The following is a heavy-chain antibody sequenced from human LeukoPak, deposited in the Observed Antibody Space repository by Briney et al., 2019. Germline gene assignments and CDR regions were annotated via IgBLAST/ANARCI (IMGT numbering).Heavy chain of an antibody. Sequence: GGSLRLSCAVSGFSFSRYPMSWVRQAPGKGLEWVSAIGGSGDNTYYADSVKGRFTISRGNSKNTLFLQMHSLRAEDTATYYCAKRYFGNYYFDYWGQGTLVTVSS. D-gene: IGHD3-9*01. J-gene: IGHJ4*02. V-gene: IGHV3-23*01. CDR2: IGGSGDNT. CDR3: AKRYFGNYYFDY. CDR1: GFSFSRYP.